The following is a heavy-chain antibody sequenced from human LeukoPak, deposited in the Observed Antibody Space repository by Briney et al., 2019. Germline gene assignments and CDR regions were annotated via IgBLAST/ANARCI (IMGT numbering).Heavy chain of an antibody. Sequence: SETLSLTCTVSGGSISSYYWSWIRRPAGKGLEWIGRIYTSGSTNYNPSLKSRVTMSVDTSKNQFSLKLSSVTAADTAVYYCARGGMVRGVVQFDYWGQGTLVTVSS. CDR2: IYTSGST. V-gene: IGHV4-4*07. D-gene: IGHD3-10*01. CDR3: ARGGMVRGVVQFDY. J-gene: IGHJ4*02. CDR1: GGSISSYY.